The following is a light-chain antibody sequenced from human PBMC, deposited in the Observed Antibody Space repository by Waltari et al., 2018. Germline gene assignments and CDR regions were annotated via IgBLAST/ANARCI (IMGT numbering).Light chain of an antibody. CDR1: SSDVGGYNY. CDR2: EVS. J-gene: IGLJ2*01. CDR3: SSYAGSIFVV. Sequence: ALTQPPSASGSPGQSVTISCIGTSSDVGGYNYVSWYQQHPGKAPKLMIYEVSRRPSGVPDRFSGSKSGSTASLAVSGLQPEDEADYYCSSYAGSIFVVFGGGTKLTVL. V-gene: IGLV2-8*01.